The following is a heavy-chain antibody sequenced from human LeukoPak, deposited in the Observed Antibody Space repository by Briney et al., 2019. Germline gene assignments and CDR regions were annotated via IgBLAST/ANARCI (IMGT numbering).Heavy chain of an antibody. J-gene: IGHJ5*02. CDR2: IIPIFGTA. V-gene: IGHV1-69*05. Sequence: ASVKVSCKASGGTFSSYAISWVRQAPGQGLEWMGRIIPIFGTANYAQKFQGRVTITTDESTRTAYMELSSLRSEDTAVYYCARDGGGLYCTNGVCYNSWFDPWGQGTLVTVSS. D-gene: IGHD2-8*01. CDR1: GGTFSSYA. CDR3: ARDGGGLYCTNGVCYNSWFDP.